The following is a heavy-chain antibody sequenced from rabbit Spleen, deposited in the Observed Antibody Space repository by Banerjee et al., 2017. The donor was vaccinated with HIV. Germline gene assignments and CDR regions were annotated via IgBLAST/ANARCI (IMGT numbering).Heavy chain of an antibody. CDR1: GVSFSGSSY. Sequence: QSLEESGGGLVQPEGSLTLTCIASGVSFSGSSYMCWVRQAPGKGLEWIACIDTGSSGFTYFASWAKGRFTISKTSSTTVTLQMTSLTAADTATYFCARDTGSSFSSYGMDLWGPGTLVTVS. CDR2: IDTGSSGFT. J-gene: IGHJ6*01. V-gene: IGHV1S40*01. D-gene: IGHD8-1*01. CDR3: ARDTGSSFSSYGMDL.